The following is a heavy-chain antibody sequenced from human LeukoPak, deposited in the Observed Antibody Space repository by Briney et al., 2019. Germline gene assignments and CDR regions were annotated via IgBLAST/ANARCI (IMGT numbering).Heavy chain of an antibody. CDR3: ARDAGPSSGWHNYIDC. D-gene: IGHD6-19*01. CDR2: ISSSSSYI. Sequence: GGSLRLSCAASGFTFSSYSMNWVRQAPGKGLEWVSSISSSSSYIYYADSVKGRFTISRDNAKNSLYPQMNSLRAEDTAVYYCARDAGPSSGWHNYIDCWGQGTLVTVSS. V-gene: IGHV3-21*01. J-gene: IGHJ4*02. CDR1: GFTFSSYS.